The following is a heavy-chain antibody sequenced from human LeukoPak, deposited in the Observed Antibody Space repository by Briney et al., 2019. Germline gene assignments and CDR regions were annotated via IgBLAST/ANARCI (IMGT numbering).Heavy chain of an antibody. Sequence: RAGGSLRLSCAASGFIFKNFWMHWVRQVPGKGLVWVSRINLGGVTTTYTNSVKGRFTISRDNSKNTLYLQMNSLRAEDTAVYYCARDGAIMIVVVNYYFDFWGQGSLVTVSS. V-gene: IGHV3-74*01. J-gene: IGHJ4*02. CDR1: GFIFKNFW. CDR2: INLGGVTT. CDR3: ARDGAIMIVVVNYYFDF. D-gene: IGHD3-22*01.